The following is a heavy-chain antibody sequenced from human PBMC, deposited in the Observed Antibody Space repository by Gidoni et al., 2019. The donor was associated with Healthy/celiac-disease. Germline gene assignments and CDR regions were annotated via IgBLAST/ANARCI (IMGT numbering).Heavy chain of an antibody. J-gene: IGHJ5*02. CDR3: AKDFRSGSDATYSNWFDP. Sequence: QVQLVESGGGVVQPGSSLRLSCAASGFTFSSYGMHWVLQAPGKGLGWVAVISYDGSNKYYADSVKGRFTISRDNSKNTLYLQMNSLRAEDTAVYYCAKDFRSGSDATYSNWFDPWGQGTLVTVSS. D-gene: IGHD3-3*01. CDR2: ISYDGSNK. V-gene: IGHV3-30*18. CDR1: GFTFSSYG.